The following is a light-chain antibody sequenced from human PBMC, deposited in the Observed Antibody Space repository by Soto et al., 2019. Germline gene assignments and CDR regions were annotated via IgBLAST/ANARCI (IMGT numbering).Light chain of an antibody. J-gene: IGKJ4*01. CDR3: QQYNSYSLT. CDR2: KAS. V-gene: IGKV1-5*03. CDR1: QSISSW. Sequence: DIQMTQSPSTLSASVGDRVTLTCRASQSISSWLAGYQQKPGKAPKLLIYKASSLESGVPSRFSGSGSGTEFTLTISSLQPDDFATYYCQQYNSYSLTFGGGTKVDLK.